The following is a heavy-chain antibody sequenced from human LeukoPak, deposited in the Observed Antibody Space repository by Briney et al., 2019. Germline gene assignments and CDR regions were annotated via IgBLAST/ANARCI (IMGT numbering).Heavy chain of an antibody. CDR3: ARGFSLYPYYYYYMDV. J-gene: IGHJ6*03. CDR1: GFTFSSYS. D-gene: IGHD2-8*01. CDR2: ISSSSTYI. V-gene: IGHV3-21*01. Sequence: GGSLRLSCAASGFTFSSYSMSWVRQAPGKGLEWVSSISSSSTYIYYADSLKGRFTISRDNAKNSLYLQMNSLRAEDTAVYYCARGFSLYPYYYYYMDVWGKGTTVTVSS.